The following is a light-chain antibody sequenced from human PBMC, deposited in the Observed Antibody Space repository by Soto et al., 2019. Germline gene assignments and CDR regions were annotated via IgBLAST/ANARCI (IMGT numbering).Light chain of an antibody. Sequence: PGERAPLSCRASQSVSSSYLAWCQQKPGQAPRLLIYGASSRATGIPDRFSGSGSGTDFTLTISRLEPEDFAVYYCQQYGSSPPLTFGGGTKVDIK. CDR2: GAS. CDR3: QQYGSSPPLT. CDR1: QSVSSSY. V-gene: IGKV3-20*01. J-gene: IGKJ4*01.